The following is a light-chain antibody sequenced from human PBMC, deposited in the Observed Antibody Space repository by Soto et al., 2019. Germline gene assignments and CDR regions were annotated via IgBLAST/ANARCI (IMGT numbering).Light chain of an antibody. CDR2: ANT. J-gene: IGLJ2*01. V-gene: IGLV1-40*01. CDR1: SSNIGPGHD. Sequence: QSVLTQPPSVSGAKGQRVTISCTGRSSNIGPGHDVHGYQQFPGTSPKLLIYANTTRPSGVPDRFSASKSGTSASLAITWLQAADDADYYCQSYDSSLTYPFFGAGPNLTVL. CDR3: QSYDSSLTYPF.